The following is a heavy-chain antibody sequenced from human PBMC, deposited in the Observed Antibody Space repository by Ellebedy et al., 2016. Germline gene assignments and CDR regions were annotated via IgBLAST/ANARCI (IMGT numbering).Heavy chain of an antibody. CDR2: IYYSENT. D-gene: IGHD3-22*01. Sequence: SETLSLTCTVSDGSINNYYWTWIRQPPGKGLEWIGYIYYSENTNYNPSLKSRATISVDTSKNQFSLKLSSVTAADTAVYYCATHSCDYYDSSGYCRGNFAYWGQGVLVTVSS. CDR3: ATHSCDYYDSSGYCRGNFAY. J-gene: IGHJ4*02. V-gene: IGHV4-59*08. CDR1: DGSINNYY.